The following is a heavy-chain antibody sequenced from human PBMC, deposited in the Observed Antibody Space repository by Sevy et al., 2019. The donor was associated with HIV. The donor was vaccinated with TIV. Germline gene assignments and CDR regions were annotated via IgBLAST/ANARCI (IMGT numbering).Heavy chain of an antibody. Sequence: GGSLRLSCAASGFTVSSNYMSWVRQAPGKGLEWVSVIYSGGSTYYADSVKGRFTISRDNSKNTLYLQMNSLRAEDTAAYYCARGYGYSYGRWFGYFDYWGQGTLVTVSS. CDR1: GFTVSSNY. D-gene: IGHD5-18*01. CDR2: IYSGGST. V-gene: IGHV3-53*01. CDR3: ARGYGYSYGRWFGYFDY. J-gene: IGHJ4*02.